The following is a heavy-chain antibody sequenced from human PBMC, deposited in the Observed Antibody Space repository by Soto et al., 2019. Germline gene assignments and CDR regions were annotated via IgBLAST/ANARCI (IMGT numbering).Heavy chain of an antibody. CDR2: LSVSGSTT. D-gene: IGHD3-16*01. CDR1: GFTFGSYV. J-gene: IGHJ5*02. Sequence: EVQLLDSGGGLVQPGGSLRLSCAASGFTFGSYVMTWVRQAPGKGLEWVSALSVSGSTTYYADSVKGRFTISRDNSKNTLYLQMNSLRAEDTAVYYCAKSGGGGYRFFDPWGQGALVTVSS. V-gene: IGHV3-23*01. CDR3: AKSGGGGYRFFDP.